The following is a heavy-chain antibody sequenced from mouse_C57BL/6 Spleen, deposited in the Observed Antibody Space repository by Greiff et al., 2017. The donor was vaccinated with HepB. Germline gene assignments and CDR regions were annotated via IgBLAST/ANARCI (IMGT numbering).Heavy chain of an antibody. Sequence: LQESGPELVKPGASVKISCKASGYSFTDYKMNWVKQSNGKSLEWIGVINPNYGTTSYNQKFKGKATLTVDQSSSTAYMQLNSLTSEDSAVYYCEGGYYAMDYWGQGTSVTVSS. J-gene: IGHJ4*01. V-gene: IGHV1-39*01. CDR2: INPNYGTT. CDR3: EGGYYAMDY. CDR1: GYSFTDYK.